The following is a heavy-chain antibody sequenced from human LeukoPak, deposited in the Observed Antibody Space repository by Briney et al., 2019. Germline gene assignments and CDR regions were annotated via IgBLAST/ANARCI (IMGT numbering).Heavy chain of an antibody. J-gene: IGHJ6*03. CDR2: INPNSGGT. V-gene: IGHV1-2*02. CDR3: AGLGYCSSTSCHGLDYYYYYMDV. Sequence: ASVKVSCKASGYTFTGNYMHWLRQAPGQGLEWMGWINPNSGGTNYAQKFQGRVTMTRDTSISTAYMELSRLRSDDTAVYYCAGLGYCSSTSCHGLDYYYYYMDVWGKGTTVTVSS. CDR1: GYTFTGNY. D-gene: IGHD2-2*01.